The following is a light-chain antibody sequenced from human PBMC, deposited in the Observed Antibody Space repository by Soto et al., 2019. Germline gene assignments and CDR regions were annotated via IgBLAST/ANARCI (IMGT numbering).Light chain of an antibody. J-gene: IGLJ1*01. Sequence: QSALTQPASVSGSPGKSITISCTGTSSDVGGYNYVSWYQQHPGKAPKLMIYEVSNRPSGVSNRFAGSKSGNTASLTISGLQAEDEADYYCSSYTSRSTLDYVFGSGTKLTVL. V-gene: IGLV2-14*01. CDR2: EVS. CDR3: SSYTSRSTLDYV. CDR1: SSDVGGYNY.